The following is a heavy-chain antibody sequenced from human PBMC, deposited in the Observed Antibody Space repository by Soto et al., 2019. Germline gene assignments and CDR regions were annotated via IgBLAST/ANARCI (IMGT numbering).Heavy chain of an antibody. CDR2: IYPGDSDT. V-gene: IGHV5-51*01. Sequence: GESLKISCKGSGYRFTDYWIGWVRQMPGKGLEWMGIIYPGDSDTRYSPSFQGQVTISADKSISTAYLQWSSLKASDTAMYYCARRDTSGLHYFDNWGQGAPVTVSS. CDR1: GYRFTDYW. J-gene: IGHJ4*02. D-gene: IGHD3-22*01. CDR3: ARRDTSGLHYFDN.